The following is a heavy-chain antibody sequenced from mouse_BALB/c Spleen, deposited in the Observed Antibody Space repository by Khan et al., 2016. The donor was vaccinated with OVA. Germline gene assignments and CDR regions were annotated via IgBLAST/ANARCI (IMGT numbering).Heavy chain of an antibody. Sequence: EVQLQESGGDLVKPGGSLKLSCAASGFTFSTYGMSWVRQTPDRRLEWVATVSTGGSYTYYPDSVKGRFTISRDNAKNTLYLQMNSLKSDDTAIFYCTRLAYYYDSEGFAYWGQGTLVTVSA. CDR1: GFTFSTYG. J-gene: IGHJ3*01. CDR2: VSTGGSYT. V-gene: IGHV5-6*01. CDR3: TRLAYYYDSEGFAY. D-gene: IGHD1-1*01.